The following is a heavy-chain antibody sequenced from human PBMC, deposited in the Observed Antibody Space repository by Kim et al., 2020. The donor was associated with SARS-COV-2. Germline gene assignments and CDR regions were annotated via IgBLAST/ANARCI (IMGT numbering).Heavy chain of an antibody. CDR2: ICTTGST. CDR1: GDSINSGSYC. CDR3: ARGAYYDSSGSRDAFNV. V-gene: IGHV4-61*02. Sequence: SETLSLTCTVSGDSINSGSYCWSWIRQPAGKGLEWVGRICTTGSTNYNPSLKSRVTILVDTSKNQFSLRLNSVTAADTAVYYCARGAYYDSSGSRDAFNVWGQGTMAIVSS. D-gene: IGHD3-22*01. J-gene: IGHJ3*01.